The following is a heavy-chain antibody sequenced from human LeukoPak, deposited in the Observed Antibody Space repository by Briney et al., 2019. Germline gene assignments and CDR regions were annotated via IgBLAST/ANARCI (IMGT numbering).Heavy chain of an antibody. D-gene: IGHD4-17*01. V-gene: IGHV3-7*01. CDR2: IKKTGSET. J-gene: IGHJ3*02. CDR3: ARDFSDYGDPGAFDI. Sequence: GGSLRLSCAASGFTFSHFWMSWVRQAPGKGLEWVAYIKKTGSETYYVDSVKGRFTITRDNSKNTLYLQMNSLRAEDTAVHYCARDFSDYGDPGAFDIWGQGTMVTVSS. CDR1: GFTFSHFW.